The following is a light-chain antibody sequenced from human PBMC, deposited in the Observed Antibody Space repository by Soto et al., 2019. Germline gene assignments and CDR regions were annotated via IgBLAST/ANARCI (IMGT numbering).Light chain of an antibody. J-gene: IGLJ2*01. CDR3: AAWDGRMSGMV. CDR1: SSNIGSNY. CDR2: RNN. Sequence: QSVLTQPPSASGTPGQSVTISCSGSSSNIGSNYVYWYHQLPGTAPKLVIYRNNQRPSGVPARISGCKSGTSASLAISGLRSEDEADYYCAAWDGRMSGMVFGRGTKLTVL. V-gene: IGLV1-47*01.